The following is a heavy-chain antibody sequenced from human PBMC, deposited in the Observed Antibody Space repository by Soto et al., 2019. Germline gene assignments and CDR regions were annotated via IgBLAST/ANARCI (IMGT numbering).Heavy chain of an antibody. CDR3: ASGGETPYYDFWSGYYHNWFDP. V-gene: IGHV4-34*01. CDR1: GGSFSGYY. Sequence: SETLSLTCAVYGGSFSGYYWSWIRQPPGKGLEWIGEINHSGSTNYNPSLKSRVTISVDTSKNQFSLKLSSVTAADTAVYYCASGGETPYYDFWSGYYHNWFDPWGEGTLVTVSS. CDR2: INHSGST. J-gene: IGHJ5*02. D-gene: IGHD3-3*01.